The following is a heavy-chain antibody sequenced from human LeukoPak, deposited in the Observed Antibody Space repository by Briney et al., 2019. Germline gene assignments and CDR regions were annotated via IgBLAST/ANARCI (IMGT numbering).Heavy chain of an antibody. Sequence: ASVKVSCKASGGTFHSYIVTWVRQAPGQGLEWMGGIVPIIGTANYAQKFQGRVTITADDSTSTAYMELRSLTSEDTAIYYCARDQRPSCLGGICYSGDYWGQGTPVTVTS. J-gene: IGHJ4*02. V-gene: IGHV1-69*01. CDR1: GGTFHSYI. CDR2: IVPIIGTA. D-gene: IGHD2-15*01. CDR3: ARDQRPSCLGGICYSGDY.